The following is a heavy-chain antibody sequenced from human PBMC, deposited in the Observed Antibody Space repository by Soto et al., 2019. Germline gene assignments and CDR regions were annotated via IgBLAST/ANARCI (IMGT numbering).Heavy chain of an antibody. Sequence: ASVKVSCKASAYTFTSYAMHWVRQAPGQRLEWMGWINAGNGNTKYSQKFQGRVTITRDTSASTAYMELSSLRSEDTAVYYCARGKGGIAAAGWRYYYYYMDVWGKGTTVTVSS. J-gene: IGHJ6*03. CDR2: INAGNGNT. V-gene: IGHV1-3*01. CDR3: ARGKGGIAAAGWRYYYYYMDV. CDR1: AYTFTSYA. D-gene: IGHD6-13*01.